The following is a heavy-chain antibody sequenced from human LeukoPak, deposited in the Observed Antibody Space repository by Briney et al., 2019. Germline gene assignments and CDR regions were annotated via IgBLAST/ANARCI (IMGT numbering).Heavy chain of an antibody. CDR3: AKVGSVTTDY. V-gene: IGHV3-30*02. CDR1: GFTFSSCG. D-gene: IGHD4-17*01. J-gene: IGHJ4*02. CDR2: IRYDGSNK. Sequence: GGSLRLSCAASGFTFSSCGMHWVRQAPGKGLEWVAFIRYDGSNKYYADSVKGRFTISRDNSKNTLYLQMNSLRAEDTAVYHCAKVGSVTTDYWGQGTLVTVSS.